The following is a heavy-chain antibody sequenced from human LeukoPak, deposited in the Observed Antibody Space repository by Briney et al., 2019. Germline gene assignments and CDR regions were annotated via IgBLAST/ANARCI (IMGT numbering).Heavy chain of an antibody. CDR3: ARWYCSSTNCHSYYYGMDV. J-gene: IGHJ6*02. CDR2: ISNNGYTI. V-gene: IGHV3-48*03. D-gene: IGHD2-2*01. CDR1: GFTFSSYE. Sequence: GSLRLSCPASGFTFSSYEMNWVRQAPGKGREWFAFISNNGYTITYVDSVKGRFTISRDNAKNSLYLQMNSLRAEDTAVYYCARWYCSSTNCHSYYYGMDVWGQGTTVTVSS.